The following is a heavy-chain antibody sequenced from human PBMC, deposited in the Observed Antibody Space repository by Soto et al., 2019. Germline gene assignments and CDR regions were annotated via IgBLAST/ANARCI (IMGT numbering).Heavy chain of an antibody. J-gene: IGHJ5*02. Sequence: QITLKESGPTLVKPTQTLTLTCTFSGFSLRTSGVGVGWIRQPPGKALEWLALIYWDDDKRYSPSLKSRLTITKTTSKNQVVLRMTNTDPVATATYYCAHGDGYLYYSSDRLGFDPWGQGSTVTVSS. CDR1: GFSLRTSGVG. CDR2: IYWDDDK. CDR3: AHGDGYLYYSSDRLGFDP. V-gene: IGHV2-5*02. D-gene: IGHD3-22*01.